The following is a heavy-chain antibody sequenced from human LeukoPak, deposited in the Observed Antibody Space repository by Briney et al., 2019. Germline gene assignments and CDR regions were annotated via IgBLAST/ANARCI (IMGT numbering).Heavy chain of an antibody. CDR1: GGTFSSYA. Sequence: GASVKVSCKASGGTFSSYAISWVRQAPGQGLEWMGGIIPIFGTANYAQKFQGRVTITADKSTSTAYMELSSLRSEDTAVYYCARAGHSSGWSWFDPWGQGTLVTVSS. CDR2: IIPIFGTA. CDR3: ARAGHSSGWSWFDP. J-gene: IGHJ5*02. D-gene: IGHD6-19*01. V-gene: IGHV1-69*06.